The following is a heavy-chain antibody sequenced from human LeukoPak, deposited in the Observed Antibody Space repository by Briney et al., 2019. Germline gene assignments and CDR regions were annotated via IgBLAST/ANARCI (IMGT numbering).Heavy chain of an antibody. CDR2: INTNTGNP. J-gene: IGHJ4*02. V-gene: IGHV7-4-1*02. D-gene: IGHD5-18*01. Sequence: ASVKVSCKASGYAFISYVMTWVRQAPGQGLEWMGWINTNTGNPTYAQGFTGRFVFSLDTSVTTTFLEISSLKAEDTAIYYCARSSWIQQSSDFWGQGTLVTVSS. CDR1: GYAFISYV. CDR3: ARSSWIQQSSDF.